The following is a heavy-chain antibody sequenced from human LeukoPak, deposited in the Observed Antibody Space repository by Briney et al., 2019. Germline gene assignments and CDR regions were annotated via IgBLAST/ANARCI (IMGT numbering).Heavy chain of an antibody. CDR1: GYTFTGYY. CDR3: ARGLYYYDRPGAFDI. Sequence: ASVKVSCKASGYTFTGYYMHWVRQAPGQGLEWMGWINPNSGGTNYAQKFQGWVTMTRDTSISTAYMELSRLRSNDTAVYYCARGLYYYDRPGAFDIWGQGTMVTVSS. CDR2: INPNSGGT. J-gene: IGHJ3*02. V-gene: IGHV1-2*04. D-gene: IGHD3-22*01.